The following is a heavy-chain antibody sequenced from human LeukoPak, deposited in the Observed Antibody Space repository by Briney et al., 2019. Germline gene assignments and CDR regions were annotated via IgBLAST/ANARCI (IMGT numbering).Heavy chain of an antibody. CDR3: AREGPAKRGYXXGPXXDY. D-gene: IGHD5-18*01. V-gene: IGHV1-8*01. CDR2: MNPNSGNT. J-gene: IGHJ4*02. CDR1: GYTFTSYD. Sequence: GASVKVSCKASGYTFTSYDINWVRQAPGQGLEWMGWMNPNSGNTGYAQKFQGRVTMTRNTSISTAYMDLSSLRSEDTAVYSLAREGPAKRGYXXGPXXDYXGQGTLVTVSS.